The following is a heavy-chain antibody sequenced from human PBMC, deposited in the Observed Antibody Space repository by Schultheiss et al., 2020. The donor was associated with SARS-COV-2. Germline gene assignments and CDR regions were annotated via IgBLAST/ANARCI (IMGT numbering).Heavy chain of an antibody. V-gene: IGHV4-59*12. D-gene: IGHD3-10*01. Sequence: SETLSLTCTVSGGSISSYYWSWIRQPAGKGLEWIGYIYFSGSTNYNPSLKSRVTISVDTSKNQFSLKLSSVTAADTAVYYCARDSGSLDAFDIWGQGTMVTVSS. CDR3: ARDSGSLDAFDI. CDR2: IYFSGST. CDR1: GGSISSYY. J-gene: IGHJ3*02.